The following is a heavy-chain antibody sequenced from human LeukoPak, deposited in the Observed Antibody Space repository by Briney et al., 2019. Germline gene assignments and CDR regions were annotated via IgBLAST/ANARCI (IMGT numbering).Heavy chain of an antibody. J-gene: IGHJ3*02. CDR3: ATYDFWSGYDAFDI. Sequence: ASVKVSCKASGYTFTSYDINWVRQATGQGLEWMGWMNPNSGNTGYAQKVQGRVTMTRNTSISTAYMELSSLRSEDTAVYYCATYDFWSGYDAFDIWGQGTMVTVSS. D-gene: IGHD3-3*01. V-gene: IGHV1-8*01. CDR1: GYTFTSYD. CDR2: MNPNSGNT.